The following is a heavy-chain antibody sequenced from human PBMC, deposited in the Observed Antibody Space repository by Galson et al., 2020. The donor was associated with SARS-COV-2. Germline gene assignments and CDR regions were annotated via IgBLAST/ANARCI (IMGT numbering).Heavy chain of an antibody. V-gene: IGHV3-13*01. D-gene: IGHD3-9*01. J-gene: IGHJ6*02. CDR1: GFTFSSYD. Sequence: GGSLRLSCAASGFTFSSYDMHWVRQPTGKGLEWVSAIGTAGDTYYPGSVKGRFTISRENAKNSLYLQMNSLRAEDTAVYYCARGRYFDWLLRGSNYYYGMDVWGQGTTVTVSS. CDR3: ARGRYFDWLLRGSNYYYGMDV. CDR2: IGTAGDT.